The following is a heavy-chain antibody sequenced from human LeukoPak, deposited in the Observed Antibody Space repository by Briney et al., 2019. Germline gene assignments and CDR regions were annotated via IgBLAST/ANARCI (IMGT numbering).Heavy chain of an antibody. D-gene: IGHD3-10*01. CDR1: GDSISSGDYS. CDR2: IFHTGNS. J-gene: IGHJ5*02. Sequence: SETLSLTCTVSGDSISSGDYSWGWIRQPSGKGLEWIGYIFHTGNSYYNPSLRSRVTISVDRSRNQFSLRLTSVTAADTAVYYCARELWFVNAPGSWLDPWGPGTLVTVSS. CDR3: ARELWFVNAPGSWLDP. V-gene: IGHV4-30-2*01.